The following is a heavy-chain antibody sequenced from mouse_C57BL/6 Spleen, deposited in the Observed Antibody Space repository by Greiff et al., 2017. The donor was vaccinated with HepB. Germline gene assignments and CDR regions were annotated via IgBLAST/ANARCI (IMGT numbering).Heavy chain of an antibody. CDR2: INYDGSST. CDR3: ARDLGSSSLLFDY. J-gene: IGHJ2*01. CDR1: GFTFSDYY. Sequence: EVMLVESEGGLVQPGSSMKLSCTASGFTFSDYYMAWVRQVPEKGLEWVANINYDGSSTYYLDSLKSRFIISRDNAKNILYLQMSSLKSEDTATYYCARDLGSSSLLFDYWGQGTTLTVSS. D-gene: IGHD1-1*01. V-gene: IGHV5-16*01.